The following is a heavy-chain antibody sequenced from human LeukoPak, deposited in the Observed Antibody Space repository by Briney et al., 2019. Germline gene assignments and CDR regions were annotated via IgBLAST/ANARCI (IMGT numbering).Heavy chain of an antibody. CDR3: ARDECSTTSCYGY. CDR2: IKQDGSEK. J-gene: IGHJ4*02. CDR1: GFTFSSYW. V-gene: IGHV3-7*01. Sequence: GGSLRLSCAASGFTFSSYWMSWVRQAPGKGLEWVANIKQDGSEKYYADSVKGRFTISRDSSKNTVYLQMNSLRGEDTAVYYCARDECSTTSCYGYWGQGTLVTVSS. D-gene: IGHD2-2*01.